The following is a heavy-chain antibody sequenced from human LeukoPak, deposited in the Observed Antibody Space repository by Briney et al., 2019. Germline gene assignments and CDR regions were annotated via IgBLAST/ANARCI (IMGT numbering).Heavy chain of an antibody. CDR2: IYTSGST. CDR1: GGSISSYY. D-gene: IGHD2-2*02. Sequence: SETLSLTCTVSGGSISSYYWSWIRQPAGKGLEWIGRIYTSGSTNYNPSLKSRATMSVDTSKNQFSLKLSSVTAADTAVYYCARDLVVVPAATPPTLGAFDIWGQGTMVTVSS. CDR3: ARDLVVVPAATPPTLGAFDI. V-gene: IGHV4-4*07. J-gene: IGHJ3*02.